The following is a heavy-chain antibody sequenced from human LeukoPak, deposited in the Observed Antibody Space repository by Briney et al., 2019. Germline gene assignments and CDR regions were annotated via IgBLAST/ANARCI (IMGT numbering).Heavy chain of an antibody. CDR2: IRSYNGGA. D-gene: IGHD6-25*01. J-gene: IGHJ4*02. CDR1: GYTFTTYG. CDR3: ARQKKLTTAIDY. Sequence: ASVTVSFKASGYTFTTYGFSWVRQAPGQGVEWMGWIRSYNGGADYAQMLQGRVTMTTHTSPSTTYMELRSLRSDDTAVYYCARQKKLTTAIDYWGQGTLVTVSS. V-gene: IGHV1-18*01.